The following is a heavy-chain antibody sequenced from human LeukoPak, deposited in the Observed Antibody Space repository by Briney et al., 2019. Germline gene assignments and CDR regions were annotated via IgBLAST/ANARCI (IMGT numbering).Heavy chain of an antibody. J-gene: IGHJ5*02. CDR2: INPNSGGT. CDR1: GYTFTGYY. V-gene: IGHV1-2*02. D-gene: IGHD3-9*01. Sequence: GASVKVSCKASGYTFTGYYMHWVRQAPGQGLEWMGWINPNSGGTNCAQKFQGRVTMTRDTSISTAYMELSRLRSDDTAVYYCARAPKYYDILTGYYKGVWFDPWGQGTLVTVSS. CDR3: ARAPKYYDILTGYYKGVWFDP.